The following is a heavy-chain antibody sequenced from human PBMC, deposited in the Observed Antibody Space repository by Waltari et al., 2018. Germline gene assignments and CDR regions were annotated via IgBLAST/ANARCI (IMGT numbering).Heavy chain of an antibody. D-gene: IGHD1-7*01. Sequence: QVQLQESGPGLVKPSETPSLTCTVSGGSISSYYWSWIRQPPGKGLEWIGYIYYSGSTNYNPSLKSRVTISVDTSKNQFSLKLSSVTAADTAVYYCARHAELRGYFDYWGQGTLVTVSS. CDR1: GGSISSYY. CDR3: ARHAELRGYFDY. CDR2: IYYSGST. V-gene: IGHV4-59*08. J-gene: IGHJ4*02.